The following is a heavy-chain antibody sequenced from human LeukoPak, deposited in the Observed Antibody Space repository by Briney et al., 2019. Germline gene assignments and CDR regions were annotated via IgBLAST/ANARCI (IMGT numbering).Heavy chain of an antibody. V-gene: IGHV1-2*02. J-gene: IGHJ4*02. CDR1: GQTFTGYY. Sequence: ASVKVSCKASGQTFTGYYIHWVRQAPGQGLEWMGWINPNGGGTDYAQKLQGRVTMTTDTSTSTAYMELRSLRSDDTAVYYCARVPPYYDFWSGYWFDYWGQGTLVTVSS. CDR2: INPNGGGT. D-gene: IGHD3-3*01. CDR3: ARVPPYYDFWSGYWFDY.